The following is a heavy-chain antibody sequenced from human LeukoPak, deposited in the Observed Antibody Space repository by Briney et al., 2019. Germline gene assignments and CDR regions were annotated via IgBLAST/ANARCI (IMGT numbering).Heavy chain of an antibody. CDR1: GFTFSSYA. Sequence: GGSLRLSCAASGFTFSSYAMHWVRQAPGKGVEWVAVISYDGSNKYYADSVKGRFTISRDNSKNTLYLQMNSLRAEDTAVYYCAREGLEFIVDYWGQGTLVTVSS. D-gene: IGHD1-26*01. V-gene: IGHV3-30-3*01. CDR2: ISYDGSNK. J-gene: IGHJ4*02. CDR3: AREGLEFIVDY.